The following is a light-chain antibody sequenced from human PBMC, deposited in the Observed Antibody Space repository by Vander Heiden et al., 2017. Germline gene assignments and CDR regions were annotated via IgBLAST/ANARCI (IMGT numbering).Light chain of an antibody. CDR3: QQDDSNPQA. CDR1: QSVLYSSNNKNY. Sequence: DIVMTQSPDSLAVSLGERATINCKSSQSVLYSSNNKNYLAWYQQKSGQPPKLLIYWASTRESGVPDRFSGSGSGTDFTLTISSLQAEDVAVYYCQQDDSNPQAFGQGTKVEIK. CDR2: WAS. J-gene: IGKJ2*01. V-gene: IGKV4-1*01.